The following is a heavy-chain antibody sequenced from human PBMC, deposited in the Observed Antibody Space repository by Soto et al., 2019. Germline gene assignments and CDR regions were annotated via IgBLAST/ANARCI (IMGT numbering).Heavy chain of an antibody. Sequence: EVQLVESGGGLVQPGRSLRLSCAASGFTFDDYAMHWVRQTPGKGLEWVSGISWNSGSTGYADSVKGRFTISRDNAKNSLYLQMNSLRAEDTALYYCAEDEDRRRYFYDGRGFDYWGQGTVVTVSS. D-gene: IGHD3-22*01. CDR1: GFTFDDYA. V-gene: IGHV3-9*01. CDR2: ISWNSGST. CDR3: AEDEDRRRYFYDGRGFDY. J-gene: IGHJ4*02.